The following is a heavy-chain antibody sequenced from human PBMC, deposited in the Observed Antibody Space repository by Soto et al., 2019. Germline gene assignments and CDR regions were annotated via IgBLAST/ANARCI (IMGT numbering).Heavy chain of an antibody. J-gene: IGHJ4*02. CDR1: GFRFNSYS. Sequence: VQLVESGGGLVKPGGSLRVSCEASGFRFNSYSMNWVRQAQQKGLEWVPLIDARSTYIYYADSVKGRFTICRDNARNSLYLQMDSLRVEDTAVYYCVRENEMAGATSAFEYWGQGTPGTVSS. D-gene: IGHD1-26*01. CDR3: VRENEMAGATSAFEY. V-gene: IGHV3-21*02. CDR2: IDARSTYI.